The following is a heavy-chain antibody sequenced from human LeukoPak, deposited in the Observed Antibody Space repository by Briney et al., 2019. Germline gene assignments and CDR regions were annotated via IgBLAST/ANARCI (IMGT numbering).Heavy chain of an antibody. CDR1: GYTFTSYY. J-gene: IGHJ5*02. V-gene: IGHV1-46*01. Sequence: ASVKLSCTASGYTFTSYYMHWVRQAPGQGLEWMGIINPSGGSTSYAQKFQGRVTMTRDTSTSTVYMELSSLRSEDTAVYYCARVVAAAGKVHWFDPWGQGTLVTVSS. CDR2: INPSGGST. D-gene: IGHD6-13*01. CDR3: ARVVAAAGKVHWFDP.